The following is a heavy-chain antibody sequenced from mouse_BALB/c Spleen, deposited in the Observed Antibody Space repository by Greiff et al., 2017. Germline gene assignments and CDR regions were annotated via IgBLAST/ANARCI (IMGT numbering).Heavy chain of an antibody. CDR1: GFNIKDYY. J-gene: IGHJ1*01. CDR2: IDPENGDI. D-gene: IGHD1-1*01. CDR3: NEGLRKGWYFDV. V-gene: IGHV14-4*02. Sequence: EVHLVESGAELVRSGASVKLSCTASGFNIKDYYMHWVKQRPEQGLEWIGWIDPENGDIEYAPKFQGKATMTADTSSNTAYLQLSSLTSEDTAVYYCNEGLRKGWYFDVWGAGTTVTVSS.